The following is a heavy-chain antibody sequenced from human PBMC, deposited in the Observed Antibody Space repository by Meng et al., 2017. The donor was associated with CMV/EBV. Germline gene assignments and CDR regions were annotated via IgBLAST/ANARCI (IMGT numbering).Heavy chain of an antibody. V-gene: IGHV4-59*01. CDR1: GGSISSYY. Sequence: SETLSLTCTVSGGSISSYYWSWIRQPPGKGLEWIGYIYYSGSTNYNPSLKSRVIISVDTSKNQFSLKLSSVTAADTAVYYCARGNGYYYDSSGYPLYYYYYGMDVWGQGTTVTVSS. J-gene: IGHJ6*02. CDR2: IYYSGST. CDR3: ARGNGYYYDSSGYPLYYYYYGMDV. D-gene: IGHD3-22*01.